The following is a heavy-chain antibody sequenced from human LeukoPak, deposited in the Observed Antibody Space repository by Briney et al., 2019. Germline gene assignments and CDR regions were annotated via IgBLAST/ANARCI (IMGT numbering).Heavy chain of an antibody. CDR2: IYYSGST. D-gene: IGHD6-6*01. Sequence: SETLSLTCTVSGGSISSSSYYWGWIRQHPGKGLEWIGSIYYSGSTYYNPSLKSRVTISVDTSKNQFSLKLSSVTAADTAVYYCARTYSSSSGDAFDIWGQGTMVTVSS. CDR3: ARTYSSSSGDAFDI. CDR1: GGSISSSSYY. V-gene: IGHV4-39*07. J-gene: IGHJ3*02.